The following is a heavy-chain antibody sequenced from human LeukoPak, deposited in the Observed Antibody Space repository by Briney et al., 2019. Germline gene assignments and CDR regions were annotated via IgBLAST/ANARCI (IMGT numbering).Heavy chain of an antibody. CDR3: ARRPLTGVVDY. Sequence: ASVKVSCKGSGYTFTGYCIHWLRQAPGQGLEWMGWIAANSGDTNYAQKLQGRVTMTTDTSTSTAYMELRSLRSDDTAVYYCARRPLTGVVDYWGQGTLVTVSS. J-gene: IGHJ4*02. D-gene: IGHD3-9*01. CDR2: IAANSGDT. CDR1: GYTFTGYC. V-gene: IGHV1-18*04.